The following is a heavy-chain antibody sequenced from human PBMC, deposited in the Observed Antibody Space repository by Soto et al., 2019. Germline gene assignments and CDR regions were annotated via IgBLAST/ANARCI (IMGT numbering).Heavy chain of an antibody. Sequence: QVQVQESGPGLVKPSGTLSLTCAVSSDSITTSNWCTWLRQPPGKGREWIGDMYDTGSIFYNPYLTSRVTRSLDKSKNQFSLGLCSVTAADTAIYYCAKSTRGDDVDYWGQGTLVTVSS. CDR2: MYDTGSI. D-gene: IGHD3-10*01. V-gene: IGHV4-4*02. J-gene: IGHJ4*02. CDR1: SDSITTSNW. CDR3: AKSTRGDDVDY.